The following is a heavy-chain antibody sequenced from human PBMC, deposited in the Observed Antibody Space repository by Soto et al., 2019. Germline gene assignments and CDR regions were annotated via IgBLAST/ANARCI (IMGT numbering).Heavy chain of an antibody. CDR3: ARDPNTYYDFWSGPPAYGMDV. D-gene: IGHD3-3*01. V-gene: IGHV3-21*01. CDR2: ISSSSSYI. CDR1: GFTFSSYS. J-gene: IGHJ6*02. Sequence: PVGSLRLSCAASGFTFSSYSMNWVRQAPGKGLEWVSSISSSSSYIYYADSVKGRFTISRDNAKNSLYLQMNSLRAEDTAVYYCARDPNTYYDFWSGPPAYGMDVWGQGTTVTVSS.